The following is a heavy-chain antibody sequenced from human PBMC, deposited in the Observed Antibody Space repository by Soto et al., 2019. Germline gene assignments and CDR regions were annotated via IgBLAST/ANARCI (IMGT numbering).Heavy chain of an antibody. CDR2: ISSSSSYI. CDR1: GFTFSSYR. CDR3: AREDYSNFDY. J-gene: IGHJ4*02. D-gene: IGHD4-4*01. Sequence: HGLCLRLSCAERGFTFSSYRMNWVRQAPFKWLEWVSSISSSSSYIYSSDSVKGRFTISRDNAKNSLYLQMNSLRAEDTAVYYCAREDYSNFDYWGQGTLVTVSS. V-gene: IGHV3-21*01.